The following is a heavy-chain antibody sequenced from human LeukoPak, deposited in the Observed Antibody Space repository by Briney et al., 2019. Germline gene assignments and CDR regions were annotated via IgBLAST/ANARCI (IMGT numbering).Heavy chain of an antibody. V-gene: IGHV3-48*01. Sequence: PGGSLRLSCAPCGFTFSSYSMCWVRQAPGKGLEGLSYLSSSGSTIYYADSVKGRFTISRDSAKTSLYLQMNSLRAEDTAVYYCARPRSGYYFDHWGQGTLVTVSS. J-gene: IGHJ4*02. CDR2: LSSSGSTI. CDR1: GFTFSSYS. D-gene: IGHD1-14*01. CDR3: ARPRSGYYFDH.